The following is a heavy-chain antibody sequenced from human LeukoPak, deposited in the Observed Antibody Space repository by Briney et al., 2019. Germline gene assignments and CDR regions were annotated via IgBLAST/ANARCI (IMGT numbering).Heavy chain of an antibody. D-gene: IGHD2-15*01. Sequence: SETLSLTCTVSGGSIGSYYWSWIRQPPGKGLEWVGYIFYSGTTDSNPSLKSRVTISVDTSKNQFSLKLSSVTAADTAVYYCARTYCSGGSCHFDYWGQGTLVTVSS. V-gene: IGHV4-59*08. CDR1: GGSIGSYY. J-gene: IGHJ4*02. CDR2: IFYSGTT. CDR3: ARTYCSGGSCHFDY.